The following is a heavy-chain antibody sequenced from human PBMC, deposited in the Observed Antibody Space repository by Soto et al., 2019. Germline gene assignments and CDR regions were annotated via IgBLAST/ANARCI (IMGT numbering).Heavy chain of an antibody. CDR1: GGTFSSYA. Sequence: ASVKGSCEASGGTFSSYAISWVRQAPGQGVEWMGGIIPIFGTANYAQKFQGRVTITADESTSTAYMELSSLRSEDTAVYYCARDAARRPSVGGYDPRDVYYYYGMDVWGQGTTVTVSS. CDR2: IIPIFGTA. D-gene: IGHD5-12*01. V-gene: IGHV1-69*13. CDR3: ARDAARRPSVGGYDPRDVYYYYGMDV. J-gene: IGHJ6*02.